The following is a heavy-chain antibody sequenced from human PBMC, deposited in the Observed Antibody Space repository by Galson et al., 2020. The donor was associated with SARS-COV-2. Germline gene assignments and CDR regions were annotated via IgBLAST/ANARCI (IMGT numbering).Heavy chain of an antibody. CDR2: IYSGGST. CDR3: ASSQPYYDILTGYYYYYYMDV. Sequence: GESLKISCAASGFTVSSNYMSWVRQAPGKGLEWVSVIYSGGSTYYADSLKGRFTIPRDNSKNTLYLQMNSLRAEDTAVYYCASSQPYYDILTGYYYYYYMDVWGKGTTVTVSS. V-gene: IGHV3-53*01. D-gene: IGHD3-9*01. CDR1: GFTVSSNY. J-gene: IGHJ6*03.